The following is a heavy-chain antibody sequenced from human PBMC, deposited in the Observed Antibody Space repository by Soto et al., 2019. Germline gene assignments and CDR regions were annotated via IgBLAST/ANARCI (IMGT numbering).Heavy chain of an antibody. CDR1: GFTVSNNY. D-gene: IGHD2-21*02. J-gene: IGHJ5*02. V-gene: IGHV3-53*02. CDR3: ARCYCAGDCYSKNNWFDP. Sequence: DVRLVETGGGLIQPGGSLTLSCAASGFTVSNNYMNWVRQAPGKGLEWVSVIYSGGSTYYADSVKGRFFISRDNSDNTLYLQMNSLRAEDTAVYYCARCYCAGDCYSKNNWFDPWGQGTLVTVSS. CDR2: IYSGGST.